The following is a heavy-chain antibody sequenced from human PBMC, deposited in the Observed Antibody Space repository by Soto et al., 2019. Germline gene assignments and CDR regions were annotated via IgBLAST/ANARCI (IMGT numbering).Heavy chain of an antibody. Sequence: TSETLSLTCTVSGCSMNSASYYWTWIRQHPGKGLEWIGYILYSGNTYYNPSLKSRVVISLDTSRSHFSLDLTSVTAADTAVYYCARSYTLSLWPAPNWFDPWGQGTLVTVS. J-gene: IGHJ5*02. D-gene: IGHD2-2*02. CDR2: ILYSGNT. V-gene: IGHV4-31*03. CDR3: ARSYTLSLWPAPNWFDP. CDR1: GCSMNSASYY.